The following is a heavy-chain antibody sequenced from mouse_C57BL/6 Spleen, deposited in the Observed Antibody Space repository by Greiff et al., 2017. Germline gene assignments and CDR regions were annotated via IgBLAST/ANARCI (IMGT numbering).Heavy chain of an antibody. V-gene: IGHV1-64*01. CDR3: ASTVVGDYYAMDY. CDR2: IHPNSGST. J-gene: IGHJ4*01. Sequence: VKLQQPGAELVKPGASVKLSCKASGYTFTSYWMHWVKQRPGQGLEWIGMIHPNSGSTNYNEKFKSKATLTVDKSSSTAYMQLSSLTSEDSAVYYCASTVVGDYYAMDYWGQGTSVTVAS. CDR1: GYTFTSYW. D-gene: IGHD1-1*01.